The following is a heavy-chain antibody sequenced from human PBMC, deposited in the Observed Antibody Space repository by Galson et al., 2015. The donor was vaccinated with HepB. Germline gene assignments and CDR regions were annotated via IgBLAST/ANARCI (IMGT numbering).Heavy chain of an antibody. CDR2: ISYDGSNK. D-gene: IGHD3-9*01. J-gene: IGHJ6*02. Sequence: SLRLSCAASGFTFSSYGMHWVRQAPGKGLEWVAVISYDGSNKYYEDSVKGRFTISRDNSKNTLYLQMNSLRAEDTAVYYCAKDLYDILTGSRYYYGMDVWGQGTTVTVSS. CDR3: AKDLYDILTGSRYYYGMDV. CDR1: GFTFSSYG. V-gene: IGHV3-30*18.